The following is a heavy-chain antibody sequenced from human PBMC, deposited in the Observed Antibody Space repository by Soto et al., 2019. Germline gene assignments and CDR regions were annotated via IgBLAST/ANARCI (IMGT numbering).Heavy chain of an antibody. D-gene: IGHD5-18*01. Sequence: GESVKISCKGSGYSFVSYWIAWVRRMPGKGLEWMGSIYPGDSDTTYSPSIQGQVTISADKSSTTVYLQWNTLKASDTAMYYCAKTDGYEVEYWGQGTQVTVSS. CDR3: AKTDGYEVEY. CDR2: IYPGDSDT. J-gene: IGHJ4*02. V-gene: IGHV5-51*01. CDR1: GYSFVSYW.